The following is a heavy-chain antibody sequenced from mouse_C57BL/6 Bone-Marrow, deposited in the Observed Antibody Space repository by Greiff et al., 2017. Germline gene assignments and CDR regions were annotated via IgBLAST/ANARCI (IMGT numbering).Heavy chain of an antibody. J-gene: IGHJ2*01. V-gene: IGHV5-9*01. D-gene: IGHD2-1*01. CDR3: ARQEVMADY. CDR2: ISGGGGNT. CDR1: GFTFSSYT. Sequence: EVQLVESGGDLVKPGGSLKLSCAASGFTFSSYTMSWVRQTPEKRLEWVATISGGGGNTYYPDSVKGRFTIARDNAKNTLYLQMSSLRSEDTALYYSARQEVMADYWGQGTTLTVSS.